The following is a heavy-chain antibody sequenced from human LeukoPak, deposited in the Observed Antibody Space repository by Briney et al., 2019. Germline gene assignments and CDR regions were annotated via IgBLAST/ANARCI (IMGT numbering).Heavy chain of an antibody. J-gene: IGHJ4*02. V-gene: IGHV3-21*04. D-gene: IGHD4-17*01. CDR3: ANEIRPNDY. CDR2: ISSSSSYI. Sequence: KSGGSLRLSCAASGFTFSSYSMNWVRQAPGKGLEWVSSISSSSSYIYYADSVKGRFTISRDNAKNSLYLQMDSLRAEDSAIYYCANEIRPNDYWGQGTLVTVSS. CDR1: GFTFSSYS.